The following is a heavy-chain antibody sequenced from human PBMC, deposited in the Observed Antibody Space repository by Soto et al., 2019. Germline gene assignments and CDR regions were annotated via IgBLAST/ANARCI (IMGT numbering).Heavy chain of an antibody. V-gene: IGHV3-49*03. J-gene: IGHJ4*02. CDR2: IRRKAYGGTK. D-gene: IGHD4-17*01. CDR1: GFTFGDYA. Sequence: GGSLRLSCTASGFTFGDYAMSWFRQAPGKGLEWVGFIRRKAYGGTKEYAASVKGRFTISRDDSKSIAYLQMNSLKTEDTAVYYCTRGGNYGDYSEFDYWGQGTLVTVSS. CDR3: TRGGNYGDYSEFDY.